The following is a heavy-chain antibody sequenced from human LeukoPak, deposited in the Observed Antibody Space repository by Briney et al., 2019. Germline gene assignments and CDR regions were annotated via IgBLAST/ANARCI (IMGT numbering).Heavy chain of an antibody. Sequence: SVKVSCKASGGTFSSYAISWVRQAPGQGLEWMGGIIPIFGTANYAQKSQGRVTITADKSTSTAYMELSSLRSEDTAVYYCATGRHGYSYGNDYWGQGTLVTVSS. D-gene: IGHD5-18*01. CDR3: ATGRHGYSYGNDY. CDR1: GGTFSSYA. CDR2: IIPIFGTA. J-gene: IGHJ4*02. V-gene: IGHV1-69*06.